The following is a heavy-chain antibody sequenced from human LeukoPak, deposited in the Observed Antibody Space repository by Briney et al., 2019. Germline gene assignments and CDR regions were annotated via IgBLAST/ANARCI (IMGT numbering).Heavy chain of an antibody. CDR2: IIPIFGTA. J-gene: IGHJ4*02. CDR3: ARAPAAGTDHFDY. Sequence: SVKVSCKASGGTFSSYAISWVRQAPGQGLEWMGGIIPIFGTANYAQKFQGRVTITADKSTGTAYMELSSLRSEDTAVYYCARAPAAGTDHFDYWGQGTLVTVSS. V-gene: IGHV1-69*06. D-gene: IGHD6-13*01. CDR1: GGTFSSYA.